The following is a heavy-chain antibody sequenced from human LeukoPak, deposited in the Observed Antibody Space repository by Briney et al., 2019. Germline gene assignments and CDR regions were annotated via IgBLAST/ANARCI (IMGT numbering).Heavy chain of an antibody. CDR2: IYYSGST. Sequence: SETLSLTCTVSGGSISSGDYYWSWIRQPPGKGLERIGYIYYSGSTYYNPSLKSRVTISVDTSKNQFSLKLSSVTAADTAVYYCARAPMVGFAYWFDPWGQGTLVTVSS. D-gene: IGHD3-10*01. J-gene: IGHJ5*02. CDR1: GGSISSGDYY. CDR3: ARAPMVGFAYWFDP. V-gene: IGHV4-30-4*01.